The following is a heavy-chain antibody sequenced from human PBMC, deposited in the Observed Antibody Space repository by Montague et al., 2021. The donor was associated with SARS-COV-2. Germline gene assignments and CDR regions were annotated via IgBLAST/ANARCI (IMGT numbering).Heavy chain of an antibody. CDR3: ARLRGDYGGTYDTFDI. Sequence: SETLSLTCTVSGDSISSRSYEWGWIRQPPGKGLEWIGSIYYSGSTYYNPSLKSRVTISVDTSKNQFSLKLSSVTAADTAVYYCARLRGDYGGTYDTFDIWGQGTMVTVSS. CDR1: GDSISSRSYE. V-gene: IGHV4-39*01. J-gene: IGHJ3*02. D-gene: IGHD4-23*01. CDR2: IYYSGST.